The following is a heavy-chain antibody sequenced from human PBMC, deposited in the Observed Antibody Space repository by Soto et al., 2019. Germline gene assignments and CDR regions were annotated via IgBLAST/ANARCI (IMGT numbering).Heavy chain of an antibody. J-gene: IGHJ4*02. CDR3: ARGPLYYFDY. CDR2: ISSRSTNT. V-gene: IGHV3-21*02. CDR1: GFTFSSYT. Sequence: EVQLVESGGGLVKPGGSLRLSCEDSGFTFSSYTMNWVRRAPGKGLEWVSSISSRSTNTHYADSVRGRFTLYRDNAKRSLYLQMNSLRAEDTAVYYCARGPLYYFDYWGQGTLVTVSS.